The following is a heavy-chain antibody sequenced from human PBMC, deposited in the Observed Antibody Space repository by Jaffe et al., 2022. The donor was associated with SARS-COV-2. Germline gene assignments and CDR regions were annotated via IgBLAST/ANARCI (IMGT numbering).Heavy chain of an antibody. Sequence: EVQLVESGGGLIQPGGSLRLSCAASGFTVSSNYMSWVRQAPGKGLEWVSVIYSGGSTYYADSVKGRFTISRDNSKNTLYLQMNSLRAEDTAVYYCAGYCSSTSCYRGPYYYYGMDVWGQGTTVTVSS. CDR2: IYSGGST. D-gene: IGHD2-2*02. CDR1: GFTVSSNY. V-gene: IGHV3-53*01. CDR3: AGYCSSTSCYRGPYYYYGMDV. J-gene: IGHJ6*02.